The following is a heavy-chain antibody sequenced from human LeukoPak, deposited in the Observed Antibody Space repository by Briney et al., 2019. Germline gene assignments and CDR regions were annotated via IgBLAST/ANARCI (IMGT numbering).Heavy chain of an antibody. Sequence: PSETLSLTCTVSGGYISNYYWNWIRQPAGKGLEWIGRIYTSGTTNYNPSLKSRVTMSVDTSKNQFSLKLSSVTAADTAVYYCARGGAYCGGDCYLDYWGQGTLVTVSS. CDR1: GGYISNYY. CDR3: ARGGAYCGGDCYLDY. CDR2: IYTSGTT. V-gene: IGHV4-4*07. J-gene: IGHJ4*02. D-gene: IGHD2-21*02.